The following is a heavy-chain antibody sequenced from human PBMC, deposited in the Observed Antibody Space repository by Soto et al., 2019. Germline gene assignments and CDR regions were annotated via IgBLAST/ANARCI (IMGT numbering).Heavy chain of an antibody. D-gene: IGHD3-9*01. CDR2: ISAYNGNT. CDR1: GYTLTSYG. Sequence: ASVKVSCKASGYTLTSYGISWVRQAPGQGLEWMGWISAYNGNTNYAQKLQGRVTMTTDTSTSTAYMELRSLRSDDTAVYYCARGRHYDILTGYYPFDYWGQGTLVTVSS. V-gene: IGHV1-18*04. CDR3: ARGRHYDILTGYYPFDY. J-gene: IGHJ4*02.